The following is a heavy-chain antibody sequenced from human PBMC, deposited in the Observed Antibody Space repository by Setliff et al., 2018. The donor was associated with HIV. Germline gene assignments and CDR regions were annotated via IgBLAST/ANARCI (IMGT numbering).Heavy chain of an antibody. V-gene: IGHV4-34*01. CDR2: VTHSGGT. J-gene: IGHJ4*02. CDR3: ARRSGYAEDY. D-gene: IGHD5-12*01. Sequence: SETLSLTCGVYGGSLGGYHWSWIRQPPGKGLEWIGEVTHSGGTKYNPSLKSRVTISVDTSKNQFSLKLSSVTAADTAVYYCARRSGYAEDYWGQGTLVTVSS. CDR1: GGSLGGYH.